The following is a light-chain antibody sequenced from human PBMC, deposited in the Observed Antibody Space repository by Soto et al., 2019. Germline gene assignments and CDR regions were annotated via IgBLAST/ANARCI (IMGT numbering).Light chain of an antibody. CDR1: QSVSSY. V-gene: IGKV3-11*01. CDR3: QQRSNWPPLA. J-gene: IGKJ4*01. Sequence: EMVLTQSPATLSLSPGEIATLSCRASQSVSSYLAWYQQKPGQAPRLLIYDASNRATGIPARFSGSGSGTDFTLTISSLEPEDFAVYYCQQRSNWPPLAFGGGTKVVIK. CDR2: DAS.